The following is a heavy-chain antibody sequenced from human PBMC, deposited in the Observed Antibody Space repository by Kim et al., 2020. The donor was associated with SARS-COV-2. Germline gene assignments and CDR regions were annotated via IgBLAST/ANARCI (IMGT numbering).Heavy chain of an antibody. D-gene: IGHD3-16*02. V-gene: IGHV1-58*02. CDR3: AATLNGVWGSYRYGGYYYYGMDV. CDR2: IVVGSGNT. Sequence: SVKVSCKASGFTFTSSAMQWVRQARGQRLEWIGWIVVGSGNTNYAQKFQERVTITRDMSTSTAYMELSSLRSEDTAVYYCAATLNGVWGSYRYGGYYYYGMDVWGQGTTVTVSS. J-gene: IGHJ6*02. CDR1: GFTFTSSA.